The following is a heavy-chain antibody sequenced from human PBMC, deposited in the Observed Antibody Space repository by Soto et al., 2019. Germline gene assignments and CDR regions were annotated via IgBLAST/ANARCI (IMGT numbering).Heavy chain of an antibody. J-gene: IGHJ4*02. D-gene: IGHD6-19*01. CDR1: GYTFTSYA. CDR2: INAGNGNT. Sequence: ASVKVSCKASGYTFTSYAMHWVRQAPGQRLEWMGWINAGNGNTKYSQKFQGRVTITRDTSASTAYMELSSLRSEDTAVYYCARAVAVAADFDDWGKGTLVTVSS. CDR3: ARAVAVAADFDD. V-gene: IGHV1-3*01.